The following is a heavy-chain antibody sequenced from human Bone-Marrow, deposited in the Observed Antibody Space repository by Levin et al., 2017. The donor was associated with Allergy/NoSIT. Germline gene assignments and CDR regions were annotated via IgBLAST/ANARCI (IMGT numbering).Heavy chain of an antibody. CDR1: GYSFPTYW. Sequence: GESLKISCKGSGYSFPTYWIGWVRQTPGKGLEWMAIIYPGESDTTYSPSFQGHVTISADESISTAYLQWSSLKASDTAMYYCARGSGSYWGLVPFDYWGQGTLVTVSS. V-gene: IGHV5-51*01. CDR2: IYPGESDT. D-gene: IGHD1-26*01. J-gene: IGHJ4*02. CDR3: ARGSGSYWGLVPFDY.